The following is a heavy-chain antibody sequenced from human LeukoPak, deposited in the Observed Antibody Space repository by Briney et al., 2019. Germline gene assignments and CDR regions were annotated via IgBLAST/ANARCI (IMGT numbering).Heavy chain of an antibody. CDR3: AKDRDSSWYWDY. Sequence: PGGSLRLSCAASGFTFSSYAMSWVRQAPGKGLEWVSAISGSGGSTYYADSVKGRFTISRDNSKSTLYLQMNSLRAEDTAVYYCAKDRDSSWYWDYWGQGTLVTVSS. J-gene: IGHJ4*02. V-gene: IGHV3-23*01. CDR2: ISGSGGST. D-gene: IGHD6-13*01. CDR1: GFTFSSYA.